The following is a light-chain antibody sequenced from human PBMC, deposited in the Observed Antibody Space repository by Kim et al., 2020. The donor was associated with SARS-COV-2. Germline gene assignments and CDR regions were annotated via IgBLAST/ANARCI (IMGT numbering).Light chain of an antibody. CDR3: HQSSPVPQT. CDR2: YAS. V-gene: IGKV6-21*01. Sequence: EIVLTQSPEFQSVTPKEKVTITCRASQSIGSALHWYQQKSDQSPKLLIKYASQSFSGVPSRFSGSGSGTDFTLTINGLEAEDAATYYCHQSSPVPQTFGQGTKVDIK. J-gene: IGKJ1*01. CDR1: QSIGSA.